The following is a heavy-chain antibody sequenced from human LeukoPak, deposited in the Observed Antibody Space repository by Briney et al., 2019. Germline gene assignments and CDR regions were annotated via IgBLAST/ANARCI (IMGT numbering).Heavy chain of an antibody. J-gene: IGHJ4*02. Sequence: GGSLRLSCAASGFTFSTYGMRWVRQAPGKGLEWVSSISSSGGTTYYADSVKGRFTDSRDNSKNTLYLQMNSLRAEDTAVYYCAKKTFPGGKDFFDYWGQGTLVSVSS. CDR3: AKKTFPGGKDFFDY. V-gene: IGHV3-23*01. CDR1: GFTFSTYG. CDR2: ISSSGGTT. D-gene: IGHD3-16*01.